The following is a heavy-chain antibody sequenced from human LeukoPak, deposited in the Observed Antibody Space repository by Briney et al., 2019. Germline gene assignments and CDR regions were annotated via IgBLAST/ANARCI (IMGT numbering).Heavy chain of an antibody. CDR1: GFIFSSYW. CDR3: ARYPSRYCTSTSCYLVH. J-gene: IGHJ5*02. Sequence: GGSLRLSCAASGFIFSSYWMSWVRQAPGKGLEWVANIKQDGSEKRYVDSVKGRFTISRDNAKNSLYLQMHSLRAEDTAVYYCARYPSRYCTSTSCYLVHWGQGALVTVSS. D-gene: IGHD2-2*01. V-gene: IGHV3-7*02. CDR2: IKQDGSEK.